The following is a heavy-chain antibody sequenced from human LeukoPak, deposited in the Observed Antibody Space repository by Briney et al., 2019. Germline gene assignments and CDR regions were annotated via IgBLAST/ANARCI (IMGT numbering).Heavy chain of an antibody. CDR2: IYPGDSDT. J-gene: IGHJ4*02. D-gene: IGHD6-19*01. V-gene: IGHV5-51*01. Sequence: GESLKISCKGSGYSFTSYWIGWVRQMPGQGLEWMGIIYPGDSDTRYSPSFQGQVTISADKSISTAYLQWSSLKASDTAMYYCARSAWLVQFAVDCWGQGTLVTVSS. CDR3: ARSAWLVQFAVDC. CDR1: GYSFTSYW.